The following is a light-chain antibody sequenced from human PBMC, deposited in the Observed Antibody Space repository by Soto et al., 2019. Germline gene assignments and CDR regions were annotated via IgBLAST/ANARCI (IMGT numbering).Light chain of an antibody. CDR2: GAS. CDR3: QVYGNSPMYT. J-gene: IGKJ2*01. CDR1: QSVSNNA. V-gene: IGKV3-20*01. Sequence: EIVLTQSPGTLSLSPGERATLSCRASQSVSNNALARYQQKPGQAPRLLIYGASNRATAIPDVFSGSWSGTDFTITISRLEAEDFAVYYCQVYGNSPMYTFGQGTRLEIK.